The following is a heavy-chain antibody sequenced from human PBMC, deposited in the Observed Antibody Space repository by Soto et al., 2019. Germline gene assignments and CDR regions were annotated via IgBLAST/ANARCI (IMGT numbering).Heavy chain of an antibody. J-gene: IGHJ4*02. Sequence: PSETLSLTCAVYGGSFSGYYWSWIRQPPGKGLEWIGEINHSGSTNYNPSLKSRVTISVDTSKNQFSLKLSSVTAADTAVYYCASIRKIPAAAMATLDYWGQGTLVTSPQ. CDR2: INHSGST. D-gene: IGHD2-2*01. V-gene: IGHV4-34*01. CDR1: GGSFSGYY. CDR3: ASIRKIPAAAMATLDY.